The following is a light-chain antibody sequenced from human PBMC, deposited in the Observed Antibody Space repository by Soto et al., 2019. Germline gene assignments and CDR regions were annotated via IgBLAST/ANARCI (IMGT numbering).Light chain of an antibody. CDR1: QSLLHSNGNHY. CDR3: MQVLQTPLT. V-gene: IGKV2-28*01. Sequence: DIVMTQSPLSLPVTPGEPASISCRSSQSLLHSNGNHYLDWYLQKPGQSPQLLIYLASNRVSGVPDRFSGSGSGTDFTLKISRVEAEDVGVYYCMQVLQTPLTFGGGTKVEIK. CDR2: LAS. J-gene: IGKJ4*01.